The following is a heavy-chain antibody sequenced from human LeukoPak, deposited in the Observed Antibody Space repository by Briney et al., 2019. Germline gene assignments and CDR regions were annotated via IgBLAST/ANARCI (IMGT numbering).Heavy chain of an antibody. V-gene: IGHV4-61*02. CDR1: GGSISSGSYY. J-gene: IGHJ6*03. D-gene: IGHD2-15*01. CDR3: AREFTSRGLRDYYYYYYMDA. Sequence: SQTLSLTCTVSGGSISSGSYYWSWIRQPAGKGLEWIGRIYTSGSTNYNPSLKSRVTISVDTSKNQFSLKLSSVTAADTAVYYCAREFTSRGLRDYYYYYYMDAWGKGTTVTVSS. CDR2: IYTSGST.